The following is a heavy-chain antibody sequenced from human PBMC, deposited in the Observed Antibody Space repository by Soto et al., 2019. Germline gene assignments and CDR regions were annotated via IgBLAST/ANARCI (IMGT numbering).Heavy chain of an antibody. Sequence: ASVKVSCKASGYTFTGHYIHWVRQAPEQGPEWMGEIGPESGATRYAQRFQGGVTMTRDMSITTVYMELNNLSPDDTAVYYCGRGRSGQIVVFYWGQGTPVTVSS. CDR2: IGPESGAT. D-gene: IGHD1-26*01. V-gene: IGHV1-2*02. CDR1: GYTFTGHY. J-gene: IGHJ4*02. CDR3: GRGRSGQIVVFY.